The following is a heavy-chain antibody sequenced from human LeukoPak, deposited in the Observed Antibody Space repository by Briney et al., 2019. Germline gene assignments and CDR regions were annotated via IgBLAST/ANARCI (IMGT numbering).Heavy chain of an antibody. CDR3: AKDIGSSTPRDY. CDR2: IYYSGST. D-gene: IGHD6-13*01. Sequence: SETLSLTCTVSGGSISSSSYYWGWIRQPPGKGLEWIGSIYYSGSTNYNPSLKSRVTMSVDKSNNQFSLKLTSVTAADTAVYYCAKDIGSSTPRDYWGQGTLVTVSS. CDR1: GGSISSSSYY. V-gene: IGHV4-39*07. J-gene: IGHJ4*02.